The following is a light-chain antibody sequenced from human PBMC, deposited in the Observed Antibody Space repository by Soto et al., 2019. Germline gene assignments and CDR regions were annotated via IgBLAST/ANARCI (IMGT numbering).Light chain of an antibody. V-gene: IGLV2-14*01. J-gene: IGLJ1*01. CDR1: SSDVRGSNY. Sequence: QSVLTQPASVSGSPGQSITISCTGTSSDVRGSNYVSWYQQHPGKAPKLMIYDVSNRPSGVSARFSGSKSGNTASLTISGLQTEDEADYYCGSYTSSSTLYVFGTGTKVTVL. CDR3: GSYTSSSTLYV. CDR2: DVS.